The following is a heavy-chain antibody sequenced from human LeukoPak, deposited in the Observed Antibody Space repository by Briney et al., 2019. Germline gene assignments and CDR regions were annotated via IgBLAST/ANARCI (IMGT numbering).Heavy chain of an antibody. D-gene: IGHD6-13*01. CDR2: ISGSGGST. CDR3: AKGSSSTWQFDY. J-gene: IGHJ4*02. V-gene: IGHV3-23*01. Sequence: GGSLRLSCAASGFTFSSYGMSWVRQAPGKGLEWVSAISGSGGSTYYADSVKGRFTISRDNFKNTLYLQVNSLRAEDTAVYYCAKGSSSTWQFDYWGQGTLVTVSS. CDR1: GFTFSSYG.